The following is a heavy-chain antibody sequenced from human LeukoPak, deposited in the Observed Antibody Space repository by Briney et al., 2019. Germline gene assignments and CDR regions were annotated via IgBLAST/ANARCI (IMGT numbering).Heavy chain of an antibody. CDR1: GGSISSYY. CDR3: ARDYYDLLTGYYRFDY. CDR2: ISTSGST. Sequence: PSETLSLTCTVSGGSISSYYWSWIRQPAGKGLEWIGHISTSGSTNYNPSLKSRVTMSVDASKNQLSLKVSSVTAAGTAVYYCARDYYDLLTGYYRFDYWGQGTLVTVSS. D-gene: IGHD3-9*01. J-gene: IGHJ4*02. V-gene: IGHV4-4*07.